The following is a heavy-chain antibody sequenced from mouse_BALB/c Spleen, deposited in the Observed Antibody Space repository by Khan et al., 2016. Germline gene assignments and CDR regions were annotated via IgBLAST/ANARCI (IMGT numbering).Heavy chain of an antibody. CDR3: TRSAYGNHPYYAMDY. D-gene: IGHD2-1*01. J-gene: IGHJ4*01. V-gene: IGHV1-61*01. Sequence: QVQLQQPGTELVRPGASVKLSCKASGYSFTRYWMNWVKQRPGQGLEWIGMIHPSDSESRLNQKFKDTATLTVDNSSSIAYMQLSSPTSEDSAVYYSTRSAYGNHPYYAMDYWGQGTSVTVSS. CDR1: GYSFTRYW. CDR2: IHPSDSES.